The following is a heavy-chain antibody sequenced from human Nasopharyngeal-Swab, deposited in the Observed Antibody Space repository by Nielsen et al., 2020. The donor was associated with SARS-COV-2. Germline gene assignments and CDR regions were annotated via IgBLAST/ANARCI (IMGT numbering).Heavy chain of an antibody. CDR3: ARVNPYSSSWYRKGGAFDI. D-gene: IGHD6-13*01. Sequence: GESPITHCAASGFTFSPYTLNWVRQAPGPGLEWVSSISGSSSYIFYADSVKGRFTISRDNAKNSLYLQMNSLRAEDTAVYYCARVNPYSSSWYRKGGAFDIWGQGTMVTVSS. J-gene: IGHJ3*02. CDR1: GFTFSPYT. CDR2: ISGSSSYI. V-gene: IGHV3-21*01.